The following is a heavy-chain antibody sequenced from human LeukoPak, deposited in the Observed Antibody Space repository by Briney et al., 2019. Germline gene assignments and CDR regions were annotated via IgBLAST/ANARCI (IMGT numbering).Heavy chain of an antibody. CDR1: GFTFSSYW. D-gene: IGHD3-22*01. J-gene: IGHJ4*02. V-gene: IGHV3-7*01. CDR2: IKQDGSVK. Sequence: TGGSLRLSCAASGFTFSSYWMSWVRQAPGKGLEWVANIKQDGSVKYYVDSVKGRFTISRDNAKNSLYLQMNSLRAEDTAVYYCATFSPDPSITYYYDSSGYIFDYWGQGTLVTVSS. CDR3: ATFSPDPSITYYYDSSGYIFDY.